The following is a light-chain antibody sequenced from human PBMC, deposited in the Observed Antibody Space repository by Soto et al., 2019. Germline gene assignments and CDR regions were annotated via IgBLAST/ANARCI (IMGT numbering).Light chain of an antibody. CDR2: AAA. Sequence: EIVMTQSPDTLSVSPGERATLSCRASQSVSSHLAWYQQKPGQAPRLLIYAAATRATGIPGRCRGSGPGADFTLTISSLQSEHFAVCYCPQYHNRPRTFGQGNKLEIK. CDR3: PQYHNRPRT. J-gene: IGKJ2*01. CDR1: QSVSSH. V-gene: IGKV3-15*01.